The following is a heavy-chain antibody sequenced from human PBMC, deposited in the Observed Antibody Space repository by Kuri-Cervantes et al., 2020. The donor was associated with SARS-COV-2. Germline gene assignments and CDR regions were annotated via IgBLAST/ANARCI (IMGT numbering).Heavy chain of an antibody. CDR2: IYYSGST. D-gene: IGHD3-3*01. V-gene: IGHV4-39*01. CDR1: GGSISSSSYY. CDR3: VGIWSNYRFDY. J-gene: IGHJ4*02. Sequence: GSLRLSCTVSGGSISSSSYYWGWIRQPPGKGLEWIGSIYYSGSTYCNPSLKSRVTISVDTSKNQFSLKLTSVTAADTAVYFCVGIWSNYRFDYWGQGTLVTVSS.